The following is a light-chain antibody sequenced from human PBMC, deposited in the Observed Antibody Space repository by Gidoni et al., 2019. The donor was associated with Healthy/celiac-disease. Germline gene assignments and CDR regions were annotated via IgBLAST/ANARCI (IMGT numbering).Light chain of an antibody. Sequence: EIVLTHSPGTLSLSPGEGATLSCRASQSVSSSYLAWYQQKPGQAPRLLIYGASSRATGIPDRFSGSGSGTDFTLTISRLEPEDFAVYYCQQYGSSPRTFGQGTKLEIK. CDR1: QSVSSSY. CDR3: QQYGSSPRT. CDR2: GAS. V-gene: IGKV3-20*01. J-gene: IGKJ2*01.